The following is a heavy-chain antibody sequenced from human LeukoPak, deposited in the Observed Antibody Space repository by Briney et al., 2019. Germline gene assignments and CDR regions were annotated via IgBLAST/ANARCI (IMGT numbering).Heavy chain of an antibody. CDR1: GFTFSSYS. CDR2: ISSSSYI. V-gene: IGHV3-21*01. Sequence: GGSLRLSCAASGFTFSSYSTDWVRQAPGKGLEWVSSISSSSYIYYADSVKGRFTISRDNAKNSLYLQMNSLRAEDTAVYYCARDHYGDYYDGSFPRWGQGTLVTVSS. D-gene: IGHD4-17*01. J-gene: IGHJ4*02. CDR3: ARDHYGDYYDGSFPR.